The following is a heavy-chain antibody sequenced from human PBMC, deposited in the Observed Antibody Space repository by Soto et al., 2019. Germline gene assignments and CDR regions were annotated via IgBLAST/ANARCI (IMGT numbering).Heavy chain of an antibody. Sequence: SETLSLTCTVSGGSISSYYCSWIRQPPGKGLEWIGYIYYSGSTNYNPSLKSRVTISVDTSKNQFSLKLSSVTAADTAVYYCARDWSYCSGGSCYRDAFDIWGQGTMVTVSS. CDR2: IYYSGST. V-gene: IGHV4-59*01. D-gene: IGHD2-15*01. CDR1: GGSISSYY. CDR3: ARDWSYCSGGSCYRDAFDI. J-gene: IGHJ3*02.